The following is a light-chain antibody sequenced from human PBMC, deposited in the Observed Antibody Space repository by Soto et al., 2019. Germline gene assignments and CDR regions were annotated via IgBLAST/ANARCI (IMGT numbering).Light chain of an antibody. CDR3: CSFAGSTTFSV. CDR2: AGS. Sequence: QSVLTQPASVSGSPGQSITISCTGTSSDVGSSNLVSWYQHHPGTAPKLIIYAGSRRPSGVSGCFSGSKSGNTASLTISGLQAEDEADYYCCSFAGSTTFSVFGTGTKLTVL. J-gene: IGLJ1*01. V-gene: IGLV2-23*01. CDR1: SSDVGSSNL.